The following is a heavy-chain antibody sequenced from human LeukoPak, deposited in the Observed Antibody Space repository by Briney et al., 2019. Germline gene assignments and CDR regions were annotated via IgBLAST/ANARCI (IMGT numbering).Heavy chain of an antibody. CDR2: INQSGTT. CDR1: GGSISSSSYY. D-gene: IGHD6-13*01. Sequence: PSETLSLTCTVSGGSISSSSYYWGWIRQTPGKGLEWIGEINQSGTTNYNPSLKSRLAMSVDTSKNQFSLRLTSVTAADTAVYFCARPRYSSSWYFDSWGQGTLVTVSS. CDR3: ARPRYSSSWYFDS. V-gene: IGHV4-39*01. J-gene: IGHJ4*02.